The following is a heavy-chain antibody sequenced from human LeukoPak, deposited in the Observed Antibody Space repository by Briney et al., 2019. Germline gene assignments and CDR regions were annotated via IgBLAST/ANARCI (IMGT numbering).Heavy chain of an antibody. V-gene: IGHV4-39*01. CDR1: GGSISSSSYC. CDR2: ICYSGST. CDR3: ARRRWIGAFDY. J-gene: IGHJ4*02. D-gene: IGHD3-3*01. Sequence: SETLSLTCTVSGGSISSSSYCWGWIRQPPGKGLEWIGSICYSGSTYYSPSLESRVTVSVDTSKRQFSLKLRSVTAADTAVYYCARRRWIGAFDYWGQGTLVTVSS.